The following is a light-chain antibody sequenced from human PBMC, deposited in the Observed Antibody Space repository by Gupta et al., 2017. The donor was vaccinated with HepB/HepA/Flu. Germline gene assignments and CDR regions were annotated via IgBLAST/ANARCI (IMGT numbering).Light chain of an antibody. J-gene: IGKJ3*01. Sequence: DIQLTQSRSFLSASVGDRGTITCRASQGISSYLAWYQQKPGKAPKHQIYAASTWQSGVPSRFSGSGSGTEFTLTISGRQQEDFASYYCHQHNSYPLFSFGHGTNVDIK. CDR1: QGISSY. V-gene: IGKV1-9*01. CDR2: AAS. CDR3: HQHNSYPLFS.